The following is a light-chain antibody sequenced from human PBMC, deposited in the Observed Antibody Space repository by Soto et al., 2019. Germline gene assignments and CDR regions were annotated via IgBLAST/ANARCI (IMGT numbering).Light chain of an antibody. CDR2: KGT. CDR1: DSDVGAYDS. Sequence: QSALAQPASVSGSPGQSITISCTGTDSDVGAYDSVSWYRQHPHKAPQLIIYKGTQRPSGVSNRISGATSGNAASLTISGLQADDEADYFCCSSAPESTHVFGTGTKVTVL. V-gene: IGLV2-23*01. J-gene: IGLJ1*01. CDR3: CSSAPESTHV.